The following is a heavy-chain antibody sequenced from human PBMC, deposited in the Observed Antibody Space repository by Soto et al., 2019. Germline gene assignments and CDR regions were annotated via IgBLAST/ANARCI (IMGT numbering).Heavy chain of an antibody. CDR2: IYYSGST. D-gene: IGHD3-10*01. J-gene: IGHJ4*02. Sequence: SETLSLTCTVSGGSISSSSYYWGWIRQPPGKGLEWTGSIYYSGSTYYNPSLKSRVTISVDTSKNQFSLKLSSVTAADTAVYYCVTWESMVRGVINSEADYFDYWGQGTLVTVSS. CDR3: VTWESMVRGVINSEADYFDY. CDR1: GGSISSSSYY. V-gene: IGHV4-39*01.